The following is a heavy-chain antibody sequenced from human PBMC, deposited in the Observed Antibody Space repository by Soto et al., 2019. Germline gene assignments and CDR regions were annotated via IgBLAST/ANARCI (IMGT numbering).Heavy chain of an antibody. J-gene: IGHJ5*02. Sequence: SQTLSLTCAISGDSVSSNSAAWNWIRQSPSRGLEWLGRTYYRSKWYNDYAVSVKSRITIKPDTSKNQFSLQLNSVTPEDTAVYYCAEGGYSSGIAWFDPWGQGTLVSVSS. D-gene: IGHD6-19*01. CDR1: GDSVSSNSAA. CDR2: TYYRSKWYN. CDR3: AEGGYSSGIAWFDP. V-gene: IGHV6-1*01.